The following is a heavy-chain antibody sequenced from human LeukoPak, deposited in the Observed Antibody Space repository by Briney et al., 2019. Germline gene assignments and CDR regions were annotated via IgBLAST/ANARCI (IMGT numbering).Heavy chain of an antibody. CDR1: GYTFTGYY. CDR3: ARDHSSRRCSGGSCYKNNWFDP. Sequence: ASVKVSCKASGYTFTGYYMHWVRQAPGQGLEWMGWINPNSGGTNYAQKFQGRVTMTRDTSISTAYMELSRLRSDDTAVYYCARDHSSRRCSGGSCYKNNWFDPWGQGTLVTVSS. J-gene: IGHJ5*02. V-gene: IGHV1-2*02. CDR2: INPNSGGT. D-gene: IGHD2-15*01.